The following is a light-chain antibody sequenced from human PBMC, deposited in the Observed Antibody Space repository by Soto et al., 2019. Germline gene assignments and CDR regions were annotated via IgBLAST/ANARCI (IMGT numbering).Light chain of an antibody. V-gene: IGKV3-15*01. Sequence: EIVMTQSPATLSVSPGERATLSCRASQTVASNLAWYQQKPGQAPRLLIHGSSTRATGVPARFSGSGSGTEFTLTISSLQSEDFAVYYGQQYHNWPPQYTFGQGTKLQI. CDR1: QTVASN. CDR3: QQYHNWPPQYT. CDR2: GSS. J-gene: IGKJ2*01.